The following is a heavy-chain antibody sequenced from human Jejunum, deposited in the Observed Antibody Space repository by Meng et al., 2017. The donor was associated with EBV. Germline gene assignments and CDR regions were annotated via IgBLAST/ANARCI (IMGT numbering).Heavy chain of an antibody. CDR2: TNTYTGRP. CDR3: ARDVTTATFDY. J-gene: IGHJ4*02. Sequence: QVHLVQSESELKNPGXSVKVSCKASGYSFTRNAINWVRQAPGQGLEWMGWTNTYTGRPAYAQGFTGRFVFSLDTSVSTAYLQISSLRSEDTAVYYCARDVTTATFDYWGQGALVTVSS. D-gene: IGHD1/OR15-1a*01. V-gene: IGHV7-4-1*02. CDR1: GYSFTRNA.